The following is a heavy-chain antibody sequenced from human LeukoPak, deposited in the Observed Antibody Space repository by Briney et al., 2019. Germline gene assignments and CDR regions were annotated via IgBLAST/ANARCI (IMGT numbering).Heavy chain of an antibody. CDR2: IKEDGSEK. J-gene: IGHJ6*03. Sequence: PGGSLRLSCAASGFTFSSSWLTWVRQAPGKGLEWVANIKEDGSEKYYVDSVKGRFTISRDNAKNSLQLQMNSLRAEDTAVYYCARGDLRYNWNRNNYYYCMDVWGKGTTVTVSS. D-gene: IGHD1-1*01. V-gene: IGHV3-7*01. CDR1: GFTFSSSW. CDR3: ARGDLRYNWNRNNYYYCMDV.